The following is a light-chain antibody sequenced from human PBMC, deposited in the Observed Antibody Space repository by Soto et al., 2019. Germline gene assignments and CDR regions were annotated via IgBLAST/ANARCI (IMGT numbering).Light chain of an antibody. CDR3: PQYFGSSWT. CDR2: ATS. CDR1: QSIDSRY. J-gene: IGKJ1*01. Sequence: EIVLTQSPGTLSSSPGERATLSCRASQSIDSRYLAWYQHKPGQAPRLLIYATSSRATGIPDRFGGSGSGTDFTLTINRLEPEDFSVYYCPQYFGSSWTFGQGTKVDIK. V-gene: IGKV3-20*01.